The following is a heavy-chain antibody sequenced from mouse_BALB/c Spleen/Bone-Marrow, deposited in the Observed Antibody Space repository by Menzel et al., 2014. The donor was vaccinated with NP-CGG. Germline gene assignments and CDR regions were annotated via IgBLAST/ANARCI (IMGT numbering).Heavy chain of an antibody. Sequence: VQLQQPGAELVKPGASVKLSCTASGFNIXDTYMHWVKQRPEQGLEWIGRIDPANGNTKYDPKFQGKATITADTSSNPAYLEVSSLATEDHGVYFRAYGSRYDYFGYWGQGTTLTVSS. CDR3: AYGSRYDYFGY. CDR1: GFNIXDTY. CDR2: IDPANGNT. V-gene: IGHV14-3*02. J-gene: IGHJ2*01. D-gene: IGHD1-1*01.